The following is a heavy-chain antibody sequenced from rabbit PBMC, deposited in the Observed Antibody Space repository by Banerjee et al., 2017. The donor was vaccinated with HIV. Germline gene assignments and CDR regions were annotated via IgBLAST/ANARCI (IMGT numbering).Heavy chain of an antibody. Sequence: QEQLVEYGGDLVQPEGSLTLTCKASGLDFSSNYYMCWVRQAPGKGLEWIGCIYAGSGSAAYATWAKGRFTISSTSSTTVTLQMTSLTAADTATYFCARAGGFEKYFNLWGPGTLVTVS. CDR1: GLDFSSNYY. CDR3: ARAGGFEKYFNL. J-gene: IGHJ4*01. V-gene: IGHV1S45*01. CDR2: IYAGSGSA. D-gene: IGHD1-1*01.